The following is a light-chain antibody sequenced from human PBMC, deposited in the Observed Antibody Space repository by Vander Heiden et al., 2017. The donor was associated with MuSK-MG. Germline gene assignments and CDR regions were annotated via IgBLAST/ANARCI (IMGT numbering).Light chain of an antibody. CDR1: QSVSSY. Sequence: EIVLTQSPATLSLSPGERATLSCRASQSVSSYLAWYQQKPGQAPRLLIYDASNRATGIKDRFSGSGSGTDFTRTISSLEPEDFEGYDGQQRRTFGEGTKVEIK. CDR3: QQRRT. CDR2: DAS. J-gene: IGKJ4*01. V-gene: IGKV3-11*01.